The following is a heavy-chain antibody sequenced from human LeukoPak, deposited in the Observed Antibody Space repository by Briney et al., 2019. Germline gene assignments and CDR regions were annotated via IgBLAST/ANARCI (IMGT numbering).Heavy chain of an antibody. CDR3: ASVVRTYGSIDY. CDR1: GGSISSGGYS. V-gene: IGHV4-30-2*01. Sequence: SQTLSLTCAVSGGSISSGGYSWRWIRQPPGKGLEWIGYIYHSGSTYYNPSLKSRVTISVDRSKNQFSLKLSSVTAADTAVYYCASVVRTYGSIDYWGQGTLVTVSS. J-gene: IGHJ4*02. CDR2: IYHSGST. D-gene: IGHD1-26*01.